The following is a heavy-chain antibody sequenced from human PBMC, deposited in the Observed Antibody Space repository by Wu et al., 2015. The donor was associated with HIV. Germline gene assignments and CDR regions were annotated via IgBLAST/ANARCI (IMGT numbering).Heavy chain of an antibody. J-gene: IGHJ6*02. CDR1: GYSFGTYS. Sequence: QVQLLQSGAEVKKPGASVKVSCKASGYSFGTYSMHWVRQAPGQGLEWMGWINPNSGGTNYAQKFQGRVTMTRDTSISTAYMELSRLRSDDTAVYYCARDRGSGWYYGMDVWGQGTTVTVSS. D-gene: IGHD6-19*01. CDR3: ARDRGSGWYYGMDV. CDR2: INPNSGGT. V-gene: IGHV1-2*02.